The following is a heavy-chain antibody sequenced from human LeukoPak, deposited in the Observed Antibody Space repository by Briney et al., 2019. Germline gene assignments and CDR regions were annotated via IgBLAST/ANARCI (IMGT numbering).Heavy chain of an antibody. CDR1: GFTFSSYW. V-gene: IGHV3-7*05. CDR2: INQDGSEK. CDR3: GRDWGYGSGSYPEF. Sequence: GGSLRLSCAASGFTFSSYWMSWVRQAPGKGLEWVANINQDGSEKYYVDSVKGRFTISRDNAKNSLYLQMNSLRAEDTAVYYCGRDWGYGSGSYPEFWGQGTLVTVSS. J-gene: IGHJ4*02. D-gene: IGHD3-10*01.